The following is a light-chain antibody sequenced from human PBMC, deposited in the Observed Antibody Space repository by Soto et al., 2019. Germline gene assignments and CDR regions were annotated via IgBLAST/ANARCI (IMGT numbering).Light chain of an antibody. CDR1: QNVVSRY. CDR2: GAS. V-gene: IGKV3-20*01. CDR3: QQYGNSPALT. Sequence: EIVLTQSPGTLSLSPGERATLSCRASQNVVSRYVAWYQQKPGQAPMLLIYGASSRTGGTPDRFSGSGSGTDFTLTISRLEPEDFAVYYCQQYGNSPALTFGGGTKVEIK. J-gene: IGKJ4*01.